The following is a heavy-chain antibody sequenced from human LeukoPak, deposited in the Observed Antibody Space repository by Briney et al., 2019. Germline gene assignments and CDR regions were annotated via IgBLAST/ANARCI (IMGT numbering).Heavy chain of an antibody. Sequence: ASVKASCKASGGTFSSYAINWVRQATGQRPEWMGWMSPNSGDTGYAQKFQDRVTMTRNTSISTAYMELSSLRSDDTAVYYCARGPPNWGYDYWGPGTLVTVSS. J-gene: IGHJ4*02. CDR2: MSPNSGDT. D-gene: IGHD7-27*01. CDR1: GGTFSSYA. CDR3: ARGPPNWGYDY. V-gene: IGHV1-8*02.